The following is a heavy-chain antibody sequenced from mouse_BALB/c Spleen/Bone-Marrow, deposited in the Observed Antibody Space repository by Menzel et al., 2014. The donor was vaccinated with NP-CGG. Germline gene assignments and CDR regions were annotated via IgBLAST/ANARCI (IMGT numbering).Heavy chain of an antibody. J-gene: IGHJ3*01. V-gene: IGHV14-3*02. Sequence: DVHLVESGAELVEPGASVKLSCTASDFNIKDAYMHWVKQRPEQGLEWIGRIDPANVNTKYDTKFQGKATITADTSSNTAYLLLSSLTSEDTAVYYCAVYYYSRSSFAYWGQGTLVTVSA. D-gene: IGHD1-1*01. CDR1: DFNIKDAY. CDR2: IDPANVNT. CDR3: AVYYYSRSSFAY.